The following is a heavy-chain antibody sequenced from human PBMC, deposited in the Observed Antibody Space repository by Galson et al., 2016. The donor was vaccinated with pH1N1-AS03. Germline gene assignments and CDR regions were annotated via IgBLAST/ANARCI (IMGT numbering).Heavy chain of an antibody. V-gene: IGHV3-21*01. J-gene: IGHJ4*02. CDR1: GFPFSGYS. Sequence: SLRLSCAASGFPFSGYSMNWVRQAPGKGLEWVSFISTSSSSIYYADSVKGRFTISRGNAQNLLYLQMNSLRDEDTAVYYCARDGPPQGISVAGSFDFWGQGTLVTVSS. D-gene: IGHD6-19*01. CDR3: ARDGPPQGISVAGSFDF. CDR2: ISTSSSSI.